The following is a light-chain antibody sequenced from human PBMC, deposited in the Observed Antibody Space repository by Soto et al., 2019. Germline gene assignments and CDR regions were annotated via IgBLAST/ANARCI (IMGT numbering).Light chain of an antibody. CDR3: QAYDYSLTAVV. J-gene: IGLJ3*02. Sequence: QSVLTQPPSVSGAPGQRVTISCTGNNSNLGAGYDVPWYQQLPGAAPKLVIFDNRNRPSGVPERFSGSKSGTSASLAITGLQAEDEADYYCQAYDYSLTAVVFGGGTKLTVL. CDR1: NSNLGAGYD. V-gene: IGLV1-40*01. CDR2: DNR.